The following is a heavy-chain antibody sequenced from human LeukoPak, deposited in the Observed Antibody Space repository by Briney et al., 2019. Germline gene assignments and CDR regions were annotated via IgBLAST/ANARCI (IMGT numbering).Heavy chain of an antibody. D-gene: IGHD1-26*01. Sequence: GESLKISCKGSGYSFTSYWIVWVRHMPGKVLECMGIIYPGDSDTRYSPSFQGQVTISADKSISTASLQWSSLKASDTAMYYCARGGSGSYYDYYYMDVWGKGTTVTISS. CDR2: IYPGDSDT. CDR3: ARGGSGSYYDYYYMDV. V-gene: IGHV5-51*01. CDR1: GYSFTSYW. J-gene: IGHJ6*03.